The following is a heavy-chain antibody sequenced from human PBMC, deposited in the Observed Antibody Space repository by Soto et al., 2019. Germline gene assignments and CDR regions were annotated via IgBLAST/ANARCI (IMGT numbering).Heavy chain of an antibody. D-gene: IGHD2-2*01. CDR3: ARGVIPPVTGGYCFDP. CDR1: GGSVNSDYYY. Sequence: SETLSLTCTVSGGSVNSDYYYWSWIRQPPGKGLEWIGYIYYSGSTNYNPSLKSRVTISVDTSKNQFSLKLTSVTAADTAVYYCARGVIPPVTGGYCFDPCGQRTLVTVSS. CDR2: IYYSGST. J-gene: IGHJ5*02. V-gene: IGHV4-61*01.